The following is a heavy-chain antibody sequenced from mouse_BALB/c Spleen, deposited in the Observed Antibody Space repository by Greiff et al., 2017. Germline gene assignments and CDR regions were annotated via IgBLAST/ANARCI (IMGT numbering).Heavy chain of an antibody. CDR2: ISSGGSYT. Sequence: DVLLVESGGGLVKPGGSLKLSCAASGFTFSSYAMSWVRQSPEKRLEWVAEISSGGSYTYYPDTVTGRFTISRDNAKNTLYLEMSSLRSEDTAMYYCARDMITTRFAYWGQGTLVTVSA. CDR3: ARDMITTRFAY. J-gene: IGHJ3*01. D-gene: IGHD2-4*01. CDR1: GFTFSSYA. V-gene: IGHV5-9-4*01.